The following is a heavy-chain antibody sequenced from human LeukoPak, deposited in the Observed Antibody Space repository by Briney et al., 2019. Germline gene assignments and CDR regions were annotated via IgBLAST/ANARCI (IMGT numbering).Heavy chain of an antibody. J-gene: IGHJ4*02. D-gene: IGHD3-22*01. V-gene: IGHV1-69*01. CDR2: IIPIVGTT. CDR3: ARGGYYYDSSGYSHLPDY. CDR1: GGTFSSYA. Sequence: SVKVSCEASGGTFSSYAFSWVRQAPGQGLEWMGGIIPIVGTTNYAQMFQGRVTITADESTSTAYMELSSLRSEDTAVYYCARGGYYYDSSGYSHLPDYWGQGTLVTVSA.